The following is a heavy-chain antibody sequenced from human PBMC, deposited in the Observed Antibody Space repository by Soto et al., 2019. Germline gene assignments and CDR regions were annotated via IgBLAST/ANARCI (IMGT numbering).Heavy chain of an antibody. J-gene: IGHJ6*02. D-gene: IGHD2-21*02. CDR3: AKDLLGGNSYYYYCGMDV. CDR2: ISYDGSNK. CDR1: GFTFSSYG. Sequence: QVQLVESGGGVVQPGRSLRLSCAASGFTFSSYGMHWVRQAPGKGLEWVAVISYDGSNKYYADSVKGRFTISRDKSKNTLYLQMNSLRAEDTAVYYCAKDLLGGNSYYYYCGMDVWGQGTTVTVSS. V-gene: IGHV3-30*18.